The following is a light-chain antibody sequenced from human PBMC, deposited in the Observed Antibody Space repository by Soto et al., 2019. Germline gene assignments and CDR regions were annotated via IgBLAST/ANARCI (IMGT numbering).Light chain of an antibody. CDR3: TSYTSINTYV. Sequence: QSALTQPASVSGSPGQSITISCTGTSSDVGGYNYVSWYQQHPGKAPKLMIHEVSNRPSGVSNRFSGSKSGNMASLTISGLQAEDEADYYCTSYTSINTYVFGTGTKVTVL. J-gene: IGLJ1*01. CDR1: SSDVGGYNY. CDR2: EVS. V-gene: IGLV2-14*01.